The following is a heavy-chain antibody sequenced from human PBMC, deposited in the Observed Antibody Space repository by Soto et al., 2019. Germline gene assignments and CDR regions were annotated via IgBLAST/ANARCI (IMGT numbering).Heavy chain of an antibody. CDR1: GGSISSGGYY. Sequence: QVQLQESGPGLVKPSQTLSLTCTVSGGSISSGGYYWSWIRQHPGKGLEWIGYIYYSGSTYYNPSLKTRVTISHDPTQTHFSRKLNCVTSADTAGYHCAGGSGFGNSYYFYGMDVWGQGTTVTVSS. CDR2: IYYSGST. D-gene: IGHD3-10*01. V-gene: IGHV4-31*03. CDR3: AGGSGFGNSYYFYGMDV. J-gene: IGHJ6*02.